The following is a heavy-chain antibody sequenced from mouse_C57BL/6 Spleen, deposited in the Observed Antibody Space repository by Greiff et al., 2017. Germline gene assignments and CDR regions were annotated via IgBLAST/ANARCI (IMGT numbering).Heavy chain of an antibody. CDR2: IHPNSGST. D-gene: IGHD1-1*01. CDR3: ASPTVGYAMDY. J-gene: IGHJ4*01. Sequence: VQLQQPGAELVKPGASVKLSCKASGYTFTSYWMHWVKQRPGQGLEWIGMIHPNSGSTNYNEKFKSKATLTVDKSSSTAYMQLSSLTSEDSAVYYCASPTVGYAMDYWGQGTSVTVSS. CDR1: GYTFTSYW. V-gene: IGHV1-64*01.